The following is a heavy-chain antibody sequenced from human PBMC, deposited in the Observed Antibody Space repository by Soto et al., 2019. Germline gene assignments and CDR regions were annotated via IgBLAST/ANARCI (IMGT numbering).Heavy chain of an antibody. CDR1: GFTFSTYS. D-gene: IGHD3-10*01. CDR3: ARQAQYGSGPRFDY. CDR2: ISYDGSNK. J-gene: IGHJ4*02. V-gene: IGHV3-30-3*01. Sequence: QVQLVESGGGLVQPGRSLRLSCAASGFTFSTYSMHWVRQAPGKGLEWVTFISYDGSNKYYADSVKGRFTISRDNSKNTVYLQMNSLRAEDTAVYYCARQAQYGSGPRFDYWGQGNPVTVSP.